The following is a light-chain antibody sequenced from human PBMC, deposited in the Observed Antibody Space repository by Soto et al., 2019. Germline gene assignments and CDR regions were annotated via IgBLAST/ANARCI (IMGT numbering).Light chain of an antibody. J-gene: IGLJ2*01. CDR3: QSYDSSLSVVV. CDR1: SSNIGAEYD. V-gene: IGLV1-40*01. Sequence: QSVLTQPSSVSGALGQTVTISCTGSSSNIGAEYDVHWYQQLPGGAPKLLIYESSDRLSGVPDRFSGSKSGASASLAITGLQAEDEANYYCQSYDSSLSVVVFGGGTKLTVL. CDR2: ESS.